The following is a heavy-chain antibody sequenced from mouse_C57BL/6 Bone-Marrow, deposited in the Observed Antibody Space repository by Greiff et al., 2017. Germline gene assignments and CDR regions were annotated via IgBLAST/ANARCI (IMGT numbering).Heavy chain of an antibody. CDR1: GYAFTNYL. J-gene: IGHJ2*01. Sequence: VKLQQSGAELVRPGTSVKVSCKASGYAFTNYLIEWVKQRPGQGLEWIGVINPGSGGTNYNEKFKGKATLTADKSSSTAYMQLSSLTSEDSAVYFCATAAPYYSNAYFDYWGQGTTLTVSS. V-gene: IGHV1-54*01. CDR2: INPGSGGT. D-gene: IGHD2-5*01. CDR3: ATAAPYYSNAYFDY.